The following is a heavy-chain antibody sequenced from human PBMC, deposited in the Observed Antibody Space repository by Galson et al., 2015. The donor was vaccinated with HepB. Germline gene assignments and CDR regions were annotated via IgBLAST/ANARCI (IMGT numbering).Heavy chain of an antibody. V-gene: IGHV3-49*03. Sequence: SLRLSCAASGFTFGDYAMSWFRQAPGKGLEWVGFIRSKAYGGTTEYAASVKGRFTISRDDSKSIAYLQMNSLKTEDTAVYYCTRDRFSVLLQYYYGMDVWGQGTTVTVSS. CDR3: TRDRFSVLLQYYYGMDV. CDR1: GFTFGDYA. J-gene: IGHJ6*02. CDR2: IRSKAYGGTT. D-gene: IGHD3-10*01.